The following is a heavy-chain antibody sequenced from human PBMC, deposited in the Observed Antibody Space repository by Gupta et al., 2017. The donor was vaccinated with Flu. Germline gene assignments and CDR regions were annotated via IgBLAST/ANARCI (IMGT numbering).Heavy chain of an antibody. J-gene: IGHJ4*02. Sequence: VQPGGSLRLSCAASGFTFSDHYMIWIRQPPGKGLEWVSYISNTGDAMYYADSVKGRFTISRDNAKNSLYLQMNSLRAEDTAVYYCARDKQGVTFWGQGSLVSVSS. CDR3: ARDKQGVTF. CDR2: ISNTGDAM. D-gene: IGHD2-21*02. V-gene: IGHV3-11*01. CDR1: GFTFSDHY.